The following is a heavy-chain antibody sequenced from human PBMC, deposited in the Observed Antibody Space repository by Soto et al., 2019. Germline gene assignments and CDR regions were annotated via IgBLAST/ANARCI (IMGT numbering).Heavy chain of an antibody. CDR3: AREAPTVATTNI. D-gene: IGHD5-12*01. Sequence: EVQLVESGGGLVQPGGSLRLSCAASGFTFSSYSMNWVRRAPGKGLEWVSYISSSSSTIYYADSVKGRFTISRDNAKNSLYLQMNSLRAEDTAVYYCAREAPTVATTNIWGQGTMVTVSS. CDR2: ISSSSSTI. V-gene: IGHV3-48*01. CDR1: GFTFSSYS. J-gene: IGHJ3*02.